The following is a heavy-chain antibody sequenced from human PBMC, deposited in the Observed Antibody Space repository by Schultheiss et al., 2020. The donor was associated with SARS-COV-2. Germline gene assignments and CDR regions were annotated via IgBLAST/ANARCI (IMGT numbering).Heavy chain of an antibody. Sequence: ASVKVSCKASGYTFTNYDINWVRQATGQGLEWMGWMNPNSGNAGYAQKFQGRVTITRDTSASTAYMELSSLRSEDTAVYYCARDRTGDRWFDPWGQGTLVTVSS. CDR3: ARDRTGDRWFDP. J-gene: IGHJ5*02. V-gene: IGHV1-8*01. D-gene: IGHD7-27*01. CDR1: GYTFTNYD. CDR2: MNPNSGNA.